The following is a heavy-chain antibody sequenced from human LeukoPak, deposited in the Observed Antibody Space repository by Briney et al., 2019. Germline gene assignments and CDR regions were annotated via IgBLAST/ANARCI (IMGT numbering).Heavy chain of an antibody. CDR3: AREFRGSYDH. CDR2: IYYSGST. J-gene: IGHJ4*02. CDR1: GGSISSSSYY. V-gene: IGHV4-39*07. D-gene: IGHD1-26*01. Sequence: SETLSLTCTVSGGSISSSSYYWGWIRQPPGKGLEWIGSIYYSGSTYYNPSLKSRVTISVDTSKNQFSLKLSSVTAADTAVYYCAREFRGSYDHWGQGTLVTVSS.